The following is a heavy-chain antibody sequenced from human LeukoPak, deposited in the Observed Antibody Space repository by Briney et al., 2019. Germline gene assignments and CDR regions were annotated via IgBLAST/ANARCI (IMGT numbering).Heavy chain of an antibody. Sequence: SVKVSCTASGGTFSSYAISWVRQAPGQGLEWMRRIIPILGIANYAQKFQGRVTITADKSTSTAYMELSSLRSEDTAVYYCARPVAYYYDSGDDYWGQGTLVTVSS. V-gene: IGHV1-69*04. CDR3: ARPVAYYYDSGDDY. J-gene: IGHJ4*02. CDR2: IIPILGIA. D-gene: IGHD3-22*01. CDR1: GGTFSSYA.